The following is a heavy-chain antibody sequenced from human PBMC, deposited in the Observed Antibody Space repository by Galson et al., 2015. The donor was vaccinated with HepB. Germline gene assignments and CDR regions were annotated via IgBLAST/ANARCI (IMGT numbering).Heavy chain of an antibody. CDR3: ARDAIAAAGTDDY. D-gene: IGHD6-13*01. V-gene: IGHV4-39*07. Sequence: SETLSLTCTVSGGSISSSSYYWGWIRQPPGKGLEWIGSIYYSGSTYYNPSLKSRVTISVDTSKNQFSLKLSSVTAADTAVYYCARDAIAAAGTDDYWGQGTLVTVSS. CDR1: GGSISSSSYY. J-gene: IGHJ4*02. CDR2: IYYSGST.